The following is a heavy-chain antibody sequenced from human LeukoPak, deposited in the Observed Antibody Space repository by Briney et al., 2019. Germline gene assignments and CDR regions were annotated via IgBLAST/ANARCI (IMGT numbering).Heavy chain of an antibody. D-gene: IGHD2-8*01. V-gene: IGHV3-7*01. J-gene: IGHJ4*02. CDR3: SNGIYDKSY. Sequence: GGSLRLSCAASGFTFSRYWMAWVRQAPGKGLEWVANIKQDGSEAVYVGSVRGRFTISRDNAKNSLYLQMNSLRVEDTAMYYCSNGIYDKSYWGQGTLVTVSS. CDR2: IKQDGSEA. CDR1: GFTFSRYW.